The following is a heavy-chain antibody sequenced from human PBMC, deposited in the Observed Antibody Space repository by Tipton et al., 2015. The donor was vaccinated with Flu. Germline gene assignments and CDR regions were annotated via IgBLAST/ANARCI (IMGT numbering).Heavy chain of an antibody. CDR1: GFTFDDYA. CDR3: ARVVPAATYRLSTAFDP. D-gene: IGHD2-2*01. Sequence: SLRLSCAASGFTFDDYAMHWVRQAPGKGLEWVSGISWNSGSIGYADSVKGRFTISRDNAKNSLYLQMNSLRAEDTALYYCARVVPAATYRLSTAFDPWGQGTLVTVSS. CDR2: ISWNSGSI. V-gene: IGHV3-9*01. J-gene: IGHJ5*02.